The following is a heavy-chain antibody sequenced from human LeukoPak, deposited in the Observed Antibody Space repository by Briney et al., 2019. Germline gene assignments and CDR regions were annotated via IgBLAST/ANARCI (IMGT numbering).Heavy chain of an antibody. D-gene: IGHD3/OR15-3a*01. J-gene: IGHJ6*02. V-gene: IGHV3-43*01. CDR2: IRWDGGST. CDR3: ARILEGYYYFGLDV. CDR1: GFTFDDYT. Sequence: PGGPLRLSCAASGFTFDDYTMHWVRQPPGKGLEWVSLIRWDGGSTYYADSVKGRFTISRDNGKKTVFLQMNSLSAEDTAVYYCARILEGYYYFGLDVWGQGTTVIVSS.